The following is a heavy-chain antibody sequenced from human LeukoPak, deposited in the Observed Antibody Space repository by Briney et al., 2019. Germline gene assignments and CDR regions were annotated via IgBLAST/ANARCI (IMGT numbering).Heavy chain of an antibody. V-gene: IGHV4-59*12. CDR1: SGSFRTYY. CDR2: IFYNEGT. CDR3: ARVPIVVVVAATSYYYYYMDV. Sequence: SETLSLTCTVSSGSFRTYYWSWIRQPPGKGLEWIGYIFYNEGTSYNPSLKSRVTISVDTSKNQFSLKLSSVTAADTAVYYCARVPIVVVVAATSYYYYYMDVWSKGTTVTVSS. J-gene: IGHJ6*03. D-gene: IGHD2-15*01.